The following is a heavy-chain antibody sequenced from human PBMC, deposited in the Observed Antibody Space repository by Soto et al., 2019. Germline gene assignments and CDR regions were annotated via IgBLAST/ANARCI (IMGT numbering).Heavy chain of an antibody. CDR1: GGSFSGYY. Sequence: PSETLSLTCAVYGGSFSGYYWSWIRQPPGKGLEWIGEINHSGSTNYNPSLKSRVTISVDTSKNQFSLKLSSVTAADTAVYYCARGRITIFGVVPAYWGQGTLVTVSS. J-gene: IGHJ4*02. V-gene: IGHV4-34*01. CDR2: INHSGST. D-gene: IGHD3-3*01. CDR3: ARGRITIFGVVPAY.